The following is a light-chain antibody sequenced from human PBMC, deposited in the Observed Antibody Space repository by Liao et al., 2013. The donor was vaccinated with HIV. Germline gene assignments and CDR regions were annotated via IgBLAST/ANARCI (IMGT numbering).Light chain of an antibody. CDR1: NIGSKS. CDR2: NDS. CDR3: QVWDSSSDHPGVV. V-gene: IGLV3-21*01. J-gene: IGLJ2*01. Sequence: SYVLTQPPSVSVAPGKTARITCGGNNIGSKSVQWYQQKPGQAPVLVMYNDSDRPSGIPERFSGSNSGNTATLTISRVEAGDEADYYCQVWDSSSDHPGVVFGGGTKLTVL.